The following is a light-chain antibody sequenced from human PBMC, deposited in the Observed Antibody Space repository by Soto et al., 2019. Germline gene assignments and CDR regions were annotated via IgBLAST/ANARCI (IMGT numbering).Light chain of an antibody. V-gene: IGLV2-11*01. Sequence: QSALTQPASVSGPPGQSITISCTGTSSDVGRYKYVSWYQQKPGKAPKLIIYGVSRWPSGVPNRFSGSKSGNRASLTISGLQAEDEGDYYCCSYAGGPEVFGTGTKVTVL. CDR2: GVS. CDR1: SSDVGRYKY. J-gene: IGLJ1*01. CDR3: CSYAGGPEV.